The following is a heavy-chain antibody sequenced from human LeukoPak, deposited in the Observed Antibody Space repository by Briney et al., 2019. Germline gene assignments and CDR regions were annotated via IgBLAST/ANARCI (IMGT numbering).Heavy chain of an antibody. Sequence: GGSLRLSCAASGFTFSSYAMSWVRQAPGKGLEWVSAISGSGGSTYYADSVKGRFTISRDNSKNTLYLQMNSLRAEDTAVYYGAKDHVITAWVKTFDYGGQGPLVTVSS. D-gene: IGHD5-18*01. CDR2: ISGSGGST. CDR3: AKDHVITAWVKTFDY. V-gene: IGHV3-23*01. J-gene: IGHJ4*02. CDR1: GFTFSSYA.